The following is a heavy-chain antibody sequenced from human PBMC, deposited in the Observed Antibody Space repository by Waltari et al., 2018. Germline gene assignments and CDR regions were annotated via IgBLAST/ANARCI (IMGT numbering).Heavy chain of an antibody. V-gene: IGHV2-5*01. Sequence: QITLKESGPTLVKPTQTLTLTCTFSGFSLSTSGVGVGWIRQPPGKALEWLALIYWNDDKRYSPSLKSRLTITKDTSKNQVVLTMTNMDPVDTATYYCAHRRPMHYDFWSGYMGGDWFDPWGQGTLVTVSS. CDR1: GFSLSTSGVG. CDR3: AHRRPMHYDFWSGYMGGDWFDP. J-gene: IGHJ5*02. CDR2: IYWNDDK. D-gene: IGHD3-3*01.